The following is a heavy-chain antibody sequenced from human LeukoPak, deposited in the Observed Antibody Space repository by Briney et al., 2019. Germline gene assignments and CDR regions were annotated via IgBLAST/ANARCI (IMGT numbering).Heavy chain of an antibody. CDR2: IYYSGST. D-gene: IGHD2-15*01. Sequence: SETLSLTCTVSGGSISSSSYYWGWIRQPPGKGLEWIGSIYYSGSTYYNPSLKSRVTISVDTSKNQFSLKLSSVTAADTAVYYCATTCSGGSCYSDYWGQGTLVTVSS. V-gene: IGHV4-39*01. J-gene: IGHJ4*02. CDR3: ATTCSGGSCYSDY. CDR1: GGSISSSSYY.